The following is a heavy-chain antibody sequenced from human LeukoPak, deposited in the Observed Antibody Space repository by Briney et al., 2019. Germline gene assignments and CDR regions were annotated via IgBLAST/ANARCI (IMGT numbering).Heavy chain of an antibody. D-gene: IGHD3-16*01. Sequence: GGSLRLSCAASRFTFSSYAMSWVRQAPGKGLEWVSAISGSGGSTYYADSVKGRFTISRDNSKNTPYLQMNSLRAEDTAVYYCATALLAITFGGVPSGFDYWGQGTLVTVSS. CDR3: ATALLAITFGGVPSGFDY. J-gene: IGHJ4*02. V-gene: IGHV3-23*01. CDR2: ISGSGGST. CDR1: RFTFSSYA.